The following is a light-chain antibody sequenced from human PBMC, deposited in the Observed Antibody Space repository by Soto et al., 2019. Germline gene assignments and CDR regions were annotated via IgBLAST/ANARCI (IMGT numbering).Light chain of an antibody. CDR2: DVN. J-gene: IGLJ1*01. V-gene: IGLV2-8*01. Sequence: QSVLTQPPSASGSPGQSVTISCTGTSSDVGSYDYVSWYQQHPGKAPKLIIYDVNKWPAGVPDRFSGSKSGNTASLTVFGLRADDEADYYCSSYSFTNNLVFGTGTKVPVL. CDR3: SSYSFTNNLV. CDR1: SSDVGSYDY.